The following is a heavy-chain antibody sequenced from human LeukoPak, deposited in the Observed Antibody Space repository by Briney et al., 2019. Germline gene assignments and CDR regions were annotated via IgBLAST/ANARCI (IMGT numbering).Heavy chain of an antibody. V-gene: IGHV4-34*01. CDR2: INHSGST. J-gene: IGHJ6*02. Sequence: SETLSLTCAVYGGSFSGYYWSWIRQPPGKGLEWIGEINHSGSTNYNPSLKSRVTISVDTSKNQFSLKLSSVTAADTAVYYCARDPYGMDVWGQGTTVTVSS. CDR1: GGSFSGYY. CDR3: ARDPYGMDV.